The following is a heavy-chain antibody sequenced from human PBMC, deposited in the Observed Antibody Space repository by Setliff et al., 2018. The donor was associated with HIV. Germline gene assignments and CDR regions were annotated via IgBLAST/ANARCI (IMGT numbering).Heavy chain of an antibody. Sequence: ASVKVSCKTSGYTFTTYSIHWVRQAPGQSLEWVGWINVGKGDTKYSQDLQGRITITRDTSANTAYMELSHLRSDDTAVYFCARGALLAVFDFDHWGHGTLVTVSS. CDR2: INVGKGDT. CDR1: GYTFTTYS. CDR3: ARGALLAVFDFDH. D-gene: IGHD3-10*01. J-gene: IGHJ4*01. V-gene: IGHV1-3*01.